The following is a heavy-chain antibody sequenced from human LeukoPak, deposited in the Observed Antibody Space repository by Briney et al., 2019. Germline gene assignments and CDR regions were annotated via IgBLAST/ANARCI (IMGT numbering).Heavy chain of an antibody. J-gene: IGHJ4*02. CDR2: IYTRGST. CDR3: ARVHVATAYFDY. V-gene: IGHV4-4*07. D-gene: IGHD5-12*01. CDR1: GASISSYY. Sequence: SETLSLTCSVSGASISSYYWSWIRQPAGKGLEWLGRIYTRGSTNADSSLKSRVTMSVDTYKNQFSLRLSSVTAADTAVYYCARVHVATAYFDYWGQGTPVTVSS.